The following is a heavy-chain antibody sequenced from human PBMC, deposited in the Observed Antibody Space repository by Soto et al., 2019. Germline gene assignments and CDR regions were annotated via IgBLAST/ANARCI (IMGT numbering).Heavy chain of an antibody. J-gene: IGHJ4*02. D-gene: IGHD3-3*01. Sequence: EVQLVESGGGLVQPGGSLRLSCAASGFTFSSYSMNWVPQAQGKGRGGVSYFSSSSSTIYYADSVKGRFTISRDNAKNSLYLQMNSLRDEDTAVYYCARDPSSDDFWSGYYGGRGYWGQGTLVTVSS. CDR3: ARDPSSDDFWSGYYGGRGY. CDR1: GFTFSSYS. V-gene: IGHV3-48*02. CDR2: FSSSSSTI.